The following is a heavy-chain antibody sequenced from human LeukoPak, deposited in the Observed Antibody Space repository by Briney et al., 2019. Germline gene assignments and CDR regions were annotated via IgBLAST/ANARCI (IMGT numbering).Heavy chain of an antibody. CDR3: ARDSLRWYYMDV. D-gene: IGHD4-23*01. CDR2: ISSSGSTI. V-gene: IGHV3-11*01. J-gene: IGHJ6*03. CDR1: GFTFSNYY. Sequence: GGSLRLSCAASGFTFSNYYMSWIRQAPGKGLEWVSYISSSGSTIYYADSVKGRFTISRDNAKNSLYLQMNSLRAEDTAVYYCARDSLRWYYMDVWGKGTTVTVSS.